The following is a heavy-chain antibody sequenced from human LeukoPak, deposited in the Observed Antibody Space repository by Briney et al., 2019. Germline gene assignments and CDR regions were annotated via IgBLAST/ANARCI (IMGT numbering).Heavy chain of an antibody. Sequence: GASVKVSCKASGYTFTSYGISWVRQAPGQGLEWMGWISAYNGNTNYAQKLQGRVTMTTDTSTSTAYMELRSLRSDDTAVYYCARPRGVQPFGGFDPWGQGTLVTVSS. D-gene: IGHD1-1*01. CDR2: ISAYNGNT. CDR1: GYTFTSYG. CDR3: ARPRGVQPFGGFDP. J-gene: IGHJ5*02. V-gene: IGHV1-18*01.